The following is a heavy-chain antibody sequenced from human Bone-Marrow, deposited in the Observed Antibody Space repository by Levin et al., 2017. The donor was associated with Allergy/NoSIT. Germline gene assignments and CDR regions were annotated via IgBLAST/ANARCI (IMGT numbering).Heavy chain of an antibody. CDR1: GDSISSSIDY. D-gene: IGHD5-12*01. V-gene: IGHV4-39*01. CDR2: LYRSGST. Sequence: PSETLSLTCTVSGDSISSSIDYWGWIRQPPGKGLEWIGSLYRSGSTYYNPSLKSRVSISVDTSKNQFSLKLTSVTAADTAVYFCASDRGYSGYDSFDFWGRGTRVTVSS. CDR3: ASDRGYSGYDSFDF. J-gene: IGHJ4*02.